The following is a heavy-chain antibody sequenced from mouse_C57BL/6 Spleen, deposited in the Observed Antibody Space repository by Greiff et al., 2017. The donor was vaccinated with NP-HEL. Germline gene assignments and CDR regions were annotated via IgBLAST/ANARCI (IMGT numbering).Heavy chain of an antibody. CDR1: GYSITSGYY. V-gene: IGHV3-6*01. D-gene: IGHD1-1*01. J-gene: IGHJ2*01. Sequence: EVKLQESGPGLVKPSQSLSLTCSVTGYSITSGYYWNWIRQFPGNKLEWMGYISYDGSNNYNPSLKNRISITRDTSKNQFFLKLNSVTTEDTATYYCAKELLRGYFDYWGQGTTLTVSS. CDR2: ISYDGSN. CDR3: AKELLRGYFDY.